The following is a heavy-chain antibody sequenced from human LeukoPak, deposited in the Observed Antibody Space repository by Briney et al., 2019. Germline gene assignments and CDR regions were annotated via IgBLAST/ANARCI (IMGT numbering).Heavy chain of an antibody. CDR3: ARERQDTILHSGAFDI. J-gene: IGHJ3*02. CDR2: IASDGSHT. D-gene: IGHD2-21*01. Sequence: GGSLRLSCAASGFTFCTFFMHWLRQAPGKGLEWLADIASDGSHTFYVESVKGRFTISRDNSKNTLYLQMNSRRAEDTALYFCARERQDTILHSGAFDIWGQRTMVTVSS. V-gene: IGHV3-30-3*01. CDR1: GFTFCTFF.